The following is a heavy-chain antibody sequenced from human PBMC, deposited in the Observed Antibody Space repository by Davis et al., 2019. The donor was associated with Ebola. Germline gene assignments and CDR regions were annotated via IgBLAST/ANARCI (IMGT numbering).Heavy chain of an antibody. J-gene: IGHJ4*02. CDR1: GGSISSYY. D-gene: IGHD6-13*01. V-gene: IGHV4-59*08. CDR3: ARLDQQLGLDY. CDR2: IYYSGST. Sequence: MPSETLSLTCTVSGGSISSYYWSWIRQPPGKGLEWIGYIYYSGSTNYNPSLKSRVTISVDTSKNQFSLKLSSVTAADTAVYYCARLDQQLGLDYWGQGTLVTVSS.